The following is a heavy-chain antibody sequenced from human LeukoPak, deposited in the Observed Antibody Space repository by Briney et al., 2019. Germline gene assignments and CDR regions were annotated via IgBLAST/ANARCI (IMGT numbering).Heavy chain of an antibody. J-gene: IGHJ6*02. CDR1: GGSISSGGYS. CDR2: IYHSGTT. Sequence: PSETLSLTCTVSGGSISSGGYSWSWIRQPPGKGLEWIGYIYHSGTTYYNPSLRSRVTISVDRSKNQFSLKLSSVTAADAAVYYCASTNYDYYGRDVWGHGTTVTVS. V-gene: IGHV4-30-2*01. CDR3: ASTNYDYYGRDV.